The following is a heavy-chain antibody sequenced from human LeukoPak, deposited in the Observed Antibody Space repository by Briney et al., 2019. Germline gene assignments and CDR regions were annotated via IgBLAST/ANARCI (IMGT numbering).Heavy chain of an antibody. CDR3: AKTDGYTSGWSGIDY. CDR1: GFTFSSCG. Sequence: GRSLRLSCAASGFTFSSCGMHWVRQAPGKGLEWVAVIWYDGSNKYYADSVKGRFTISRDNSKNTPYLQMNSLRVEDTAVYYCAKTDGYTSGWSGIDYWGQGTLVTVSS. CDR2: IWYDGSNK. V-gene: IGHV3-33*03. J-gene: IGHJ4*02. D-gene: IGHD6-19*01.